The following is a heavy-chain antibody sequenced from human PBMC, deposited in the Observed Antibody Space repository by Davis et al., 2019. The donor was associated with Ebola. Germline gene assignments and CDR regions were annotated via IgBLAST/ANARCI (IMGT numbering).Heavy chain of an antibody. J-gene: IGHJ4*02. CDR3: ARDLLGIQVW. D-gene: IGHD5-18*01. V-gene: IGHV3-30-3*01. CDR1: GFTFSSYA. CDR2: ISYDGSNK. Sequence: GGSLRLSCAASGFTFSSYAMHWVRQAPGKGLEWVAVISYDGSNKYYADSVKGRFTISRDNAKNSLYLQMNSLRAEDTAVYYCARDLLGIQVWWGQGTLVTVSS.